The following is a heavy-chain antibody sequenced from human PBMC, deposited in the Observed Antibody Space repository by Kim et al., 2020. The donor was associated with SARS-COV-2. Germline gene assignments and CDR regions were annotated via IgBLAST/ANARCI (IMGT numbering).Heavy chain of an antibody. D-gene: IGHD6-13*01. CDR2: SNSDGSVT. Sequence: GGSLRLSCEASGFTLTNYWMNCVRQGPGKGLVWVSRSNSDGSVTHYADSVKGRFTISRDNAKNTLFLQLNSLGVEDTAIYYCARGSFQQGFDPWGQGTLVTVSS. V-gene: IGHV3-74*01. J-gene: IGHJ5*02. CDR1: GFTLTNYW. CDR3: ARGSFQQGFDP.